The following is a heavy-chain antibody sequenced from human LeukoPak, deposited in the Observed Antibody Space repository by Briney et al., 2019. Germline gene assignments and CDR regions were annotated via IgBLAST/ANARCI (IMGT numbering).Heavy chain of an antibody. J-gene: IGHJ6*03. Sequence: ASVKVSCKASGYTFTGYYMHWVRQAPGQGLEWMGWINPNSGGTDYAQKFQGRVTMTRDTSISTAYMELRRLRSDDTAVYYCARGLPAPADQYYMDVWGKGTTVTVSS. CDR3: ARGLPAPADQYYMDV. CDR2: INPNSGGT. V-gene: IGHV1-2*02. D-gene: IGHD2-2*01. CDR1: GYTFTGYY.